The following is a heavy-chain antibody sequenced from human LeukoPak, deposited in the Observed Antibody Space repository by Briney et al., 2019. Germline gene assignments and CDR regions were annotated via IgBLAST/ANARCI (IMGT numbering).Heavy chain of an antibody. CDR1: EFTFNHYA. D-gene: IGHD3-22*01. J-gene: IGHJ4*02. CDR2: ISGGGGST. V-gene: IGHV3-23*01. Sequence: GGSLRLSCAASEFTFNHYAMSWVRQAPGKGLEWVSSISGGGGSTYYADSVKGRFTISRDNSKNTLFLQMSSLTAGDMAVYYCAKSAYYDSSGFYREYYFDHWGQGTLVTVSS. CDR3: AKSAYYDSSGFYREYYFDH.